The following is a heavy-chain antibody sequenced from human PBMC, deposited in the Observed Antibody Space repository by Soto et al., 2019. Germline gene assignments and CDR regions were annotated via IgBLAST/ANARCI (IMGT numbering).Heavy chain of an antibody. CDR3: ARAPYYRPLYDFPDYGMDV. V-gene: IGHV1-2*04. CDR1: GYTFTGYY. CDR2: INPNSGGT. J-gene: IGHJ6*02. D-gene: IGHD3-3*01. Sequence: QVQLVQSGAEVKKPGASVKVSCKASGYTFTGYYMHWVRQAPGQGLEWMGWINPNSGGTNYAQKFQGWVTMTRDSSISTAYMELSRLRSDDTAMYYCARAPYYRPLYDFPDYGMDVWGQGTTVTVSS.